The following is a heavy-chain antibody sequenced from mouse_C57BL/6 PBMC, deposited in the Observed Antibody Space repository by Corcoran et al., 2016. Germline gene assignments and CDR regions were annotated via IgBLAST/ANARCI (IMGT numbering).Heavy chain of an antibody. Sequence: EVQLQQSGPELVKPGASVKISCKASGYTFTDYYMNWVKQSHGKSLEWIGDINPNNGGTSYNQKFKGKATLTVDKSSSTAYMELRSLTSEDSAVYYCARNYFYCGQGTLVTVSA. D-gene: IGHD2-1*01. V-gene: IGHV1-26*01. CDR2: INPNNGGT. J-gene: IGHJ3*01. CDR3: ARNYFY. CDR1: GYTFTDYY.